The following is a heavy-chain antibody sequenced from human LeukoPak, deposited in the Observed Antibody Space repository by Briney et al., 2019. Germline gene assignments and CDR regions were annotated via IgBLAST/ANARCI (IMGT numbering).Heavy chain of an antibody. J-gene: IGHJ3*02. D-gene: IGHD3-3*01. CDR3: ARGGLYYDFWSGYYLYDAFDI. CDR1: GGSISSYY. Sequence: SETLSLTCTVSGGSISSYYWSWIRQPPGKGLEWIGYIYYSGSTNYNPSLKSRVTISVDTSKNQFSLKLGSVTAADTAVYYCARGGLYYDFWSGYYLYDAFDIWGQGTMVTVSS. V-gene: IGHV4-59*01. CDR2: IYYSGST.